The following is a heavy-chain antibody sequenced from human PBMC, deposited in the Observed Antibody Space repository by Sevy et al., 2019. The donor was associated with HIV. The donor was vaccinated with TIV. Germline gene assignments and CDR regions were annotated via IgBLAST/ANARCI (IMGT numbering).Heavy chain of an antibody. V-gene: IGHV1-69*13. J-gene: IGHJ4*02. CDR2: IIPSLGTV. Sequence: ASVKVSCKASGGTFSSYGISWVRQAPGQGLEWMGGIIPSLGTVNYEQKFQGRVTITADESTKTAYMKLSSLRSEDTAVYDCARGGGNGWYYFDYWGQETLVTVSS. D-gene: IGHD6-19*01. CDR3: ARGGGNGWYYFDY. CDR1: GGTFSSYG.